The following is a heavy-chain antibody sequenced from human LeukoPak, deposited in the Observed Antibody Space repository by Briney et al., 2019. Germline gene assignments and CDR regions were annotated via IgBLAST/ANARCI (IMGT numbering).Heavy chain of an antibody. J-gene: IGHJ3*02. CDR3: ARPGVWDYSDSSGYHNAAFDI. CDR2: INPSSGGT. V-gene: IGHV1-2*02. CDR1: GYTFTDYY. Sequence: GASVKVSCKASGYTFTDYYMHWVRQAPGQGLEWMGWINPSSGGTNYAQKFQGRVTVTRDTSISTAYMDLSRLRSDDTAVYYCARPGVWDYSDSSGYHNAAFDIWGQGTMVTVSS. D-gene: IGHD3-22*01.